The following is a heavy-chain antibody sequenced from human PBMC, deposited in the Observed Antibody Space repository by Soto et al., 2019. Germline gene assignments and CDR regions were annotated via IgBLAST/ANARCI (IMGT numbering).Heavy chain of an antibody. D-gene: IGHD6-13*01. CDR2: IWYDGSNK. Sequence: GGSLRLCCAASGFTFSSYGMHWVRQAPGKGLEWVAVIWYDGSNKYYADSVKGRFTISRDNSKNTLYLQMNSLRAEDTAVYYCARDLVTAAAHYGMDVWGQGTTVTVSS. V-gene: IGHV3-33*01. J-gene: IGHJ6*02. CDR3: ARDLVTAAAHYGMDV. CDR1: GFTFSSYG.